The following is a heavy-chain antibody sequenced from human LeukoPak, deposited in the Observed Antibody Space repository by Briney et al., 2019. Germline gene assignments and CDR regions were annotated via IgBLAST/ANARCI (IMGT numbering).Heavy chain of an antibody. CDR1: GFTVSSNY. Sequence: GGSLRLSCVASGFTVSSNYMNWVRQAPGKGLGWVSVIDSGGNTYHADSVQGRFTISRDNSKNTLYLQMNSLRAEDTAVYYCARRKGISKSFDYWGQGTLVTVSS. D-gene: IGHD4-11*01. V-gene: IGHV3-66*04. J-gene: IGHJ4*02. CDR3: ARRKGISKSFDY. CDR2: IDSGGNT.